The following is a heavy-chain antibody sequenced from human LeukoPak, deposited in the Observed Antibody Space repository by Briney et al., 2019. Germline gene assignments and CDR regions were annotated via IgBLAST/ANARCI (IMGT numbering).Heavy chain of an antibody. CDR2: ISGGGGTT. D-gene: IGHD1-26*01. CDR1: GFTFSSYA. CDR3: ARDPYSGTYGDTYYYYMDV. J-gene: IGHJ6*03. Sequence: GGSLRLSCAASGFTFSSYAMSWVRQAPGKGLEWLSSISGGGGTTYYADSVKGRFTISRGNARNSLYLQMNSLRAEDTAVYYCARDPYSGTYGDTYYYYMDVWGKGTTVTISS. V-gene: IGHV3-23*01.